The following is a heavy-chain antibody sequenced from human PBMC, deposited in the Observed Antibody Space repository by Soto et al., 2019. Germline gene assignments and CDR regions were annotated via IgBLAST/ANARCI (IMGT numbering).Heavy chain of an antibody. V-gene: IGHV4-39*01. D-gene: IGHD3-10*01. CDR3: ARHRIEVVWRGFDF. Sequence: SETLSLTCTVSTDSSSFTNSYWGWIRQPPGKGLQWIGSSSYNEGTFYNPSLKGRVVISFDTSKKQSSLQVTSVTAADTAVYFCARHRIEVVWRGFDFWGQGSPVTVSS. CDR1: TDSSSFTNSY. J-gene: IGHJ4*02. CDR2: SSYNEGT.